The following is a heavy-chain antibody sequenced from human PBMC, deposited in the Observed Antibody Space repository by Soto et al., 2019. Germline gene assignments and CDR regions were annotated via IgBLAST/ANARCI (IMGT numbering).Heavy chain of an antibody. V-gene: IGHV2-5*02. CDR3: AHTWGLPFDY. CDR1: GFSLRTTGVG. J-gene: IGHJ4*02. D-gene: IGHD3-16*01. CDR2: FYWDDDK. Sequence: QITLKESGPTLVKPTQTLTPTCTYSGFSLRTTGVGVGWIRQPPGKALEWLGIFYWDDDKRYSPSLKNRLTLTNDISKSQVVLTLTNTDPVDTATYYCAHTWGLPFDYWGQGTLVIVSS.